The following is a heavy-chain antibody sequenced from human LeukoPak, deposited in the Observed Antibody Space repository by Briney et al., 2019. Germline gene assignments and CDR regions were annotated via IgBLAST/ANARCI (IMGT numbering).Heavy chain of an antibody. CDR1: GFTFSDYH. V-gene: IGHV3-11*01. CDR2: ISSSGSTI. CDR3: ARDSGRHSGCDSTFDY. Sequence: GGSLRLSCAASGFTFSDYHMSWIRQAPGKGLEWVSYISSSGSTIYYADSVKGRFTISRDNAKNSLYLQMNSLRAEDTAVYYCARDSGRHSGCDSTFDYWGQGTLVTVSS. J-gene: IGHJ4*02. D-gene: IGHD5-12*01.